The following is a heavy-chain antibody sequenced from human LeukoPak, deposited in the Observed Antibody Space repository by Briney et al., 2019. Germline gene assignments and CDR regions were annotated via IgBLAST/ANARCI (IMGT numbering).Heavy chain of an antibody. V-gene: IGHV3-23*01. Sequence: GGSLRLSCAASGFAFSTNTMTWVRQAPGKGLEWVSAISGSGGSTYYADSVKGRFTISRDNSKNTLYLQMNSLRAEDTAVYYCARHIVATITFFQAYFDYWGQGTLVTVSS. CDR1: GFAFSTNT. CDR3: ARHIVATITFFQAYFDY. J-gene: IGHJ4*02. D-gene: IGHD5-12*01. CDR2: ISGSGGST.